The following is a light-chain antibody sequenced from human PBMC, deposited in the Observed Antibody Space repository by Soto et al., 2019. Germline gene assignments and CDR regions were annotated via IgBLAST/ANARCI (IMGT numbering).Light chain of an antibody. CDR1: QSLLHRSGYNY. Sequence: DIVMTQSPLSLPVTPGEPASISCRSSQSLLHRSGYNYLDWYFQKPGQSPQLLIYLGYNRASGVPDRFMGSGSGTDYTLTISGVQAGDAGVYYCMQALETPLSFGGETKVAIK. J-gene: IGKJ4*01. CDR3: MQALETPLS. V-gene: IGKV2-28*01. CDR2: LGY.